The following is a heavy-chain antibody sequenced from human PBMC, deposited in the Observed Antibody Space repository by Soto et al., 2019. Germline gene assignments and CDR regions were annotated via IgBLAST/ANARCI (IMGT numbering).Heavy chain of an antibody. D-gene: IGHD5-18*01. CDR1: GFSLSTNVVG. CDR2: IYWDDDK. J-gene: IGHJ4*02. CDR3: THGSVDTVLATEY. V-gene: IGHV2-5*02. Sequence: QITLKESGPTLLKPTQTLTLTCTFSGFSLSTNVVGVGWIRQSPGKAPEWLTLIYWDDDKRYSQSLKSRLTTTKDTSKNQVVLTMTHMGPVDTATYYCTHGSVDTVLATEYWGQGILVTVSS.